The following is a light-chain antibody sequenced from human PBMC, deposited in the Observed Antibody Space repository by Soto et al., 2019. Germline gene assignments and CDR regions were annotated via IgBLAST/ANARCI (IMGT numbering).Light chain of an antibody. Sequence: QSALTQPASVSGSPGQSITISCTGTSSDVGGYNYVSWYQHHPGKAPKLIIYEVSNRPSGVSNRFSGSKSRNTASLTISGLQAEDEADYYCSSYTSSSTPCVFGAGTKLTVL. CDR3: SSYTSSSTPCV. V-gene: IGLV2-14*01. J-gene: IGLJ1*01. CDR1: SSDVGGYNY. CDR2: EVS.